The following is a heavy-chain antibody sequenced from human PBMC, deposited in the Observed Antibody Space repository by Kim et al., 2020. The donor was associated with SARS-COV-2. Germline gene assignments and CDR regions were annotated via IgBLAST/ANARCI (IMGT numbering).Heavy chain of an antibody. CDR3: ARSPPYSSSWYSEVAHYYYGMDV. CDR2: INSDGSST. D-gene: IGHD6-13*01. Sequence: GGSLRLSCAASGFTFSSYWMHWVRQAPGKGPVWVSRINSDGSSTSYADSVKGRFTISRDNAKNTLYLQMNSLRAEDTAVYYCARSPPYSSSWYSEVAHYYYGMDVWGQGTTVTVSS. V-gene: IGHV3-74*01. J-gene: IGHJ6*02. CDR1: GFTFSSYW.